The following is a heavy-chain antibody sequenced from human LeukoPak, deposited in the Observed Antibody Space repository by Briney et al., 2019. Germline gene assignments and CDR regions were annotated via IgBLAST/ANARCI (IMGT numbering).Heavy chain of an antibody. V-gene: IGHV3-48*01. D-gene: IGHD4-11*01. CDR1: GFTFNSYS. CDR2: ISTDSRTM. Sequence: PGGSLRLSCAASGFTFNSYSMNWVRQAPGKGLEWISYISTDSRTMYYADSVKGRFTISRDNAKNSLYLQMNSLRAEDTAVYYCARGYSNYGYAFDIWGQGTMVTVSS. CDR3: ARGYSNYGYAFDI. J-gene: IGHJ3*02.